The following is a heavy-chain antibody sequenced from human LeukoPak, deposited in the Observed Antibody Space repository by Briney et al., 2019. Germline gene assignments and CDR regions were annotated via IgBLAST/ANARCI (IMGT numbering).Heavy chain of an antibody. Sequence: SETLSLTCAVYGGSFSGYYWSWIRQPPGKGLEWIGEINHSGSTNYNPSLKSRVTISVDTSKNQFFLKLSSVTAADTAVYYCARSGWYFVDYWGQGTLVTVSS. D-gene: IGHD6-19*01. CDR1: GGSFSGYY. CDR3: ARSGWYFVDY. CDR2: INHSGST. J-gene: IGHJ4*02. V-gene: IGHV4-34*01.